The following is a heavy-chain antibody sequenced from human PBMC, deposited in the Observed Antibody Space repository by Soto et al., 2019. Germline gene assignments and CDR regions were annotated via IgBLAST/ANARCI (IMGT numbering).Heavy chain of an antibody. Sequence: SETRSLTCTVSGTSISSFYCSWILKRTGKRLEWIADIHYSGTTNYNPSLASRVTLSVDTSKNQFSLKMTSVTAADRAVDFCARYNSYSIDYWGRGTLVTVSS. J-gene: IGHJ4*02. CDR3: ARYNSYSIDY. CDR2: IHYSGTT. D-gene: IGHD2-21*01. CDR1: GTSISSFY. V-gene: IGHV4-59*01.